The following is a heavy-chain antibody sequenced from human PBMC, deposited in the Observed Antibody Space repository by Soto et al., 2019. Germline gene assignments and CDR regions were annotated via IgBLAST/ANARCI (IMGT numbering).Heavy chain of an antibody. CDR2: FDPEDGET. Sequence: ASVKVSCKVSGYTLTELSMHWVRQAPGKGLEWMGGFDPEDGETIYAQKFQGRVTMTEDTSTDTAYMELSSLRSEDTAVYYCATIPGYNWNRALNFDPWGQGTLVTVSS. V-gene: IGHV1-24*01. CDR3: ATIPGYNWNRALNFDP. J-gene: IGHJ5*02. D-gene: IGHD1-20*01. CDR1: GYTLTELS.